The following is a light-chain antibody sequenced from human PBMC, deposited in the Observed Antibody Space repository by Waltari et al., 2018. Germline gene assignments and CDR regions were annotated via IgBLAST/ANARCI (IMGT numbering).Light chain of an antibody. CDR1: TGAVTSGYS. Sequence: QTVVTQEPSLTVSPGGTVPLTCASSTGAVTSGYSPTWFQQKPGQAPRPLISSTSNKHSWTPARFSGSLLGGKAALTLSGVQPEDEAEYYCLLYYGGACVVFGGGTKLTVL. CDR3: LLYYGGACVV. J-gene: IGLJ2*01. V-gene: IGLV7-43*01. CDR2: STS.